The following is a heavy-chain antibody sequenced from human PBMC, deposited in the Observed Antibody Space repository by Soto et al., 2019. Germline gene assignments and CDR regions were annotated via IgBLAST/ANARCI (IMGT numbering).Heavy chain of an antibody. CDR3: ARETPPYCGGDCYSDY. CDR2: IIPILGIA. V-gene: IGHV1-69*08. J-gene: IGHJ4*02. D-gene: IGHD2-21*02. Sequence: QVQLVQSGAEVKKPGSSVKVSCKASGGTFSSYTISWVRQAPGQGLEWMGRIIPILGIANYAQKFQGRVMITADKSTGTAYLELSSLRADDTAVYYCARETPPYCGGDCYSDYWGQGTLVTVSS. CDR1: GGTFSSYT.